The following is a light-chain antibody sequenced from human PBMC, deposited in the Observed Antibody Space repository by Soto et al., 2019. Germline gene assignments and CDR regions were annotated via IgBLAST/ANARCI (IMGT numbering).Light chain of an antibody. Sequence: QSALTQPASVSGSPGQSITIFCTGASSDVGAHNFVSWYQQHPGNAPKLLIYDVSNRPSGVSDRFSGSKSGNTASLTITGLQAEDEADYYCSSYTSSSTYVFGTGTKFTVL. V-gene: IGLV2-14*03. J-gene: IGLJ1*01. CDR3: SSYTSSSTYV. CDR1: SSDVGAHNF. CDR2: DVS.